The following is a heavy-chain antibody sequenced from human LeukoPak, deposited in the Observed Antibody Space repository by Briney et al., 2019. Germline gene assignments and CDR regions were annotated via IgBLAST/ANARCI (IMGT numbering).Heavy chain of an antibody. CDR3: ARGLYYYYYMDV. J-gene: IGHJ6*03. CDR1: GYTFTFYY. V-gene: IGHV1-2*02. CDR2: IFPNNGNT. Sequence: GASVKVSCKASGYTFTFYYIHWVRQAPGQGLEWMGWIFPNNGNTKYAQKFQGRVTMTRDTSISTAYMELSRLRSDDTAVYYCARGLYYYYYMDVWGKGTTVTVSS.